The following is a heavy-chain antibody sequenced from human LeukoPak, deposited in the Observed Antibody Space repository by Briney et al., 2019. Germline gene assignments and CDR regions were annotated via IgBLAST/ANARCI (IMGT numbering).Heavy chain of an antibody. Sequence: PSETLSLTCTVSGGSVSSGSYYWSWIRQPPGKGLEWIGYIYYSGSTNYNPSLKSRVTISVDTSKNQFSLKLSSVTAADTAVYYCARGSRVYGMDVWGQGTTVTVSS. D-gene: IGHD2-2*01. J-gene: IGHJ6*02. CDR3: ARGSRVYGMDV. CDR1: GGSVSSGSYY. CDR2: IYYSGST. V-gene: IGHV4-61*01.